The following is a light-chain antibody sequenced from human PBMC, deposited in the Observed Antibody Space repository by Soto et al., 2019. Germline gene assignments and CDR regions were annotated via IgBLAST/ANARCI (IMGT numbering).Light chain of an antibody. J-gene: IGKJ4*01. CDR3: QQLNSYPLT. V-gene: IGKV1-9*01. CDR1: QGISSY. CDR2: AAS. Sequence: DIQLTQSPYFLSASVGDRVTITCRASQGISSYLAWYQQKPGKAPNLLIYAASTLQSGVPSRFSGSGSGTGFTLTISSLQPEDFATYYCQQLNSYPLTFGGGTKVEIK.